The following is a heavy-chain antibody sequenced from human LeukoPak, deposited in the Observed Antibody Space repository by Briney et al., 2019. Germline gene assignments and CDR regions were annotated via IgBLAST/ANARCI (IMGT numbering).Heavy chain of an antibody. Sequence: SGTLSLTCTVSGGSISSSKWWSWVRQPPGKGLEWIGEIYHSGTTNYNPSLKSRVTISVDKSNNQFSLKLSSLTPADTAVYYCARSIAVAGLFDYWGQGTLVTVSS. J-gene: IGHJ4*02. CDR1: GGSISSSKW. V-gene: IGHV4-4*02. D-gene: IGHD6-19*01. CDR2: IYHSGTT. CDR3: ARSIAVAGLFDY.